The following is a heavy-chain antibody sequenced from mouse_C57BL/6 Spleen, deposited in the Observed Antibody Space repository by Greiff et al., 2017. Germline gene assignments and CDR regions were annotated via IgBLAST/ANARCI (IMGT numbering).Heavy chain of an antibody. CDR1: GYTFTSYW. J-gene: IGHJ4*01. D-gene: IGHD1-1*01. CDR3: ARSGGPSSTVVNYYAMDY. Sequence: QVQLQQPGAELVMPGASVKLSCKASGYTFTSYWMHWVKQRPGQGLEWIGEIDPSDSYTNYNQKFKGKSTLTVDKSSSTAYMQLSSLTSEDSAVYYCARSGGPSSTVVNYYAMDYWGQGTSVTVSS. V-gene: IGHV1-69*01. CDR2: IDPSDSYT.